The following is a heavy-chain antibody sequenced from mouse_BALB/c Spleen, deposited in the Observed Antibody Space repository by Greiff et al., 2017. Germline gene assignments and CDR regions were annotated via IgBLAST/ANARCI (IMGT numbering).Heavy chain of an antibody. J-gene: IGHJ2*01. CDR2: ISSGGGST. D-gene: IGHD1-1*01. CDR1: GFAFSSYD. V-gene: IGHV5-12-1*01. Sequence: EVHLVESGGGLVKPGGSLKLSCAASGFAFSSYDMSWVRQTPEKRLEWVAYISSGGGSTYYPDTVKGRFTISRDNAKNTLYLQMSSLKSEDTAMYYCARRHYYGSSYYFDYWGQGTTLTVSS. CDR3: ARRHYYGSSYYFDY.